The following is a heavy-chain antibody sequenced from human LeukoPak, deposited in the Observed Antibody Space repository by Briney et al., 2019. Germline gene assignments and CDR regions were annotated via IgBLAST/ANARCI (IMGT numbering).Heavy chain of an antibody. Sequence: PGGSLRLSCAVTGFNLRTYWIHWVRHSPGRGLEWVARINGEGSRISYADSVRGRFTISRDNAKNTAYLQMNSLRAEDTALYYCARDPGYYYYGMDVWGQGTTVVVSS. J-gene: IGHJ6*02. CDR3: ARDPGYYYYGMDV. CDR2: INGEGSRI. V-gene: IGHV3-74*01. CDR1: GFNLRTYW.